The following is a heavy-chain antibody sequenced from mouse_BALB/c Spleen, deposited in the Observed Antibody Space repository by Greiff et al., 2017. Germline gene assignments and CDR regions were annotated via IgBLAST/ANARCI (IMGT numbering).Heavy chain of an antibody. Sequence: EVQGVESGPGLVKPSQSLSLTCTVTGYSITSDYAWNWIRQFPGNKLEWMGYISYSGRTSYNPSLKSRISITRDTSKNQFFLQLNSVTTEDTATYYCAREGTPFAYWGQGTLVTVSA. CDR1: GYSITSDYA. V-gene: IGHV3-2*02. CDR2: ISYSGRT. D-gene: IGHD3-3*01. J-gene: IGHJ3*01. CDR3: AREGTPFAY.